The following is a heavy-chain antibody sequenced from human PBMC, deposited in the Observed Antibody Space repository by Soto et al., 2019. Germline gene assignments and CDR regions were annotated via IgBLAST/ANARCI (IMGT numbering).Heavy chain of an antibody. CDR2: IYSGGST. Sequence: PGGSLRLSCAASGFTVSSNYMSWVRQAPGKGLEWVSVIYSGGSTYYADSVKGRSTISRDNSKNTVYLQMNSLRAEDTAVYYCAKDYSTVTTDPLSVVLFDYWGQGALVTVSS. CDR3: AKDYSTVTTDPLSVVLFDY. CDR1: GFTVSSNY. J-gene: IGHJ4*02. V-gene: IGHV3-53*01. D-gene: IGHD4-17*01.